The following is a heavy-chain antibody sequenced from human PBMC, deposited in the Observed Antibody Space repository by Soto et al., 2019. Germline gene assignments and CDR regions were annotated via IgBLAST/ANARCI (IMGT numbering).Heavy chain of an antibody. CDR3: ATDAEGMDG. CDR1: GFTFSDYY. V-gene: IGHV3-11*01. J-gene: IGHJ6*02. CDR2: ISSSGSII. Sequence: QLEESGGGLVKPAGSLRLACAASGFTFSDYYMSWIRQAPGKGLEWVAYISSSGSIIKYGDSMKGRFTISRDNSKNTLYLQVNSLRVEDTDVYYCATDAEGMDGWGQGTTVIVSS.